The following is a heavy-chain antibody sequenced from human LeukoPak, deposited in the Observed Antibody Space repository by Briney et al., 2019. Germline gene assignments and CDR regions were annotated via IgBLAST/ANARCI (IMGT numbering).Heavy chain of an antibody. V-gene: IGHV3-48*04. CDR1: GFTFSSYT. CDR3: ARGPVPSSGWLGYFQH. J-gene: IGHJ1*01. D-gene: IGHD6-19*01. CDR2: ISSSSGTI. Sequence: GGSLRLSCAASGFTFSSYTMSWVRQAPGKGLEWISYISSSSGTIYYADSVKGRFTISRDNAKNSLYLQMNSLRAEDTAVYYCARGPVPSSGWLGYFQHWGQGTLVTVSS.